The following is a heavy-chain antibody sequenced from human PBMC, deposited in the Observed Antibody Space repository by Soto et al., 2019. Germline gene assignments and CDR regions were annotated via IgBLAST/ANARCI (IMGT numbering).Heavy chain of an antibody. CDR2: VFYTGRT. D-gene: IGHD3-16*02. Sequence: QVQLQESGPGLVKPSQTLFLTCSVSGGSISGGYYWSWIRQYPGKGLEWIGYVFYTGRTYYNPSLKGRIAISVDTSKNQSSLKLSSVTAADTAMYYCARPMRLGELSLGYWGQGILVTVSS. V-gene: IGHV4-31*03. J-gene: IGHJ4*02. CDR3: ARPMRLGELSLGY. CDR1: GGSISGGYY.